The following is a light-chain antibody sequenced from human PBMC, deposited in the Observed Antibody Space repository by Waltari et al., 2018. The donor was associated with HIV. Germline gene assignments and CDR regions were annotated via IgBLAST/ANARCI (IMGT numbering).Light chain of an antibody. Sequence: TVVPQEPALTVSTGGTVRPTCASSTGAVTRGYSPNWFQQQPGHAPSPLIYSTSNTPSWTPARFSDSLLGSKAALTLSGVQPEDEADYYCLLYYGDANWVFGGGTTLTVL. CDR1: TGAVTRGYS. CDR3: LLYYGDANWV. V-gene: IGLV7-43*01. J-gene: IGLJ3*02. CDR2: STS.